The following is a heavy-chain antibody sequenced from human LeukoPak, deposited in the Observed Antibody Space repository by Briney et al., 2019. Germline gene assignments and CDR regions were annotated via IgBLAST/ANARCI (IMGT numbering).Heavy chain of an antibody. CDR2: INPNSGGT. J-gene: IGHJ4*02. CDR1: GYTFTGYY. Sequence: ASVKVSCKASGYTFTGYYMHWVRQAPGQGLEWMGRINPNSGGTNYAQKFQGRVTMTRNTSISTAYMELSSLRSEDTAVYYCASWSVGSSWFPFDYWGQGTLVTVSS. CDR3: ASWSVGSSWFPFDY. V-gene: IGHV1-2*06. D-gene: IGHD6-13*01.